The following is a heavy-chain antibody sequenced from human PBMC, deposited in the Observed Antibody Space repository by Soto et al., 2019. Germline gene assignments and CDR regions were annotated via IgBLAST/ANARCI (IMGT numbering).Heavy chain of an antibody. CDR2: ISYDGSNK. V-gene: IGHV3-30-3*01. J-gene: IGHJ4*02. Sequence: QVQLVESGGGVVQPGRSLRLSCAASGFTFSSYAMHWVRQAPGKGLEWVAVISYDGSNKYYADSVKGRFTISRDNSKNTLYLQMNSLRAEDTAVYYCARDRSSSSFGYWGQGTLVTVSS. CDR1: GFTFSSYA. D-gene: IGHD6-6*01. CDR3: ARDRSSSSFGY.